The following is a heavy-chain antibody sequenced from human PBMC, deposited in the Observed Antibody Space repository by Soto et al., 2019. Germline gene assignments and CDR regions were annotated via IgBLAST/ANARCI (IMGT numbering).Heavy chain of an antibody. D-gene: IGHD2-2*01. Sequence: VQLEESGGGLVQPGGSVRLSCAAPTFIFSSYWMSWVRQAPGKGLEWVANIKHDGSEKYYVDSVKGRYTISRDNADNSLFLQISSLRPEDTAVYYCAREIVVGPSSIGGFYDYWGQGTLVTVSS. V-gene: IGHV3-7*01. CDR3: AREIVVGPSSIGGFYDY. J-gene: IGHJ4*02. CDR1: TFIFSSYW. CDR2: IKHDGSEK.